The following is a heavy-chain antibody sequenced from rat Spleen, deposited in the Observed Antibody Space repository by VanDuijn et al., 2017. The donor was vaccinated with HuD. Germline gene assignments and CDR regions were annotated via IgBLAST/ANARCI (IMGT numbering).Heavy chain of an antibody. CDR1: GFTFDDYY. D-gene: IGHD1-11*01. V-gene: IGHV5S11*01. CDR2: VRSDGGRN. Sequence: EVQLVESGGGFVQPGRSMKLSCAASGFTFDDYYMAWVRQAPTKGLEWVATVRSDGGRNFYRDSVKGRFTISRDNAKSALDLQMDSLRSGETDTYYGARHGYSSYFDNWGQGVMVTVSS. J-gene: IGHJ2*01. CDR3: ARHGYSSYFDN.